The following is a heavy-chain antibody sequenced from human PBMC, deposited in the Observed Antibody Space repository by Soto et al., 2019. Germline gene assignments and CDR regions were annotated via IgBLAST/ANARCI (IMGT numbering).Heavy chain of an antibody. CDR3: ARRAFGSSRSFDI. V-gene: IGHV3-23*01. J-gene: IGHJ3*02. CDR2: ISDSGGLT. Sequence: VQLLESGEDLVHPGGSLRLSCAASGFAFSSHPMSWVRQAPERGLEWVSGISDSGGLTYNADSVKGRFTISRDNSKNTLYLQMNSLRAEDTALYYCARRAFGSSRSFDIWGQGTMVTVSS. CDR1: GFAFSSHP. D-gene: IGHD6-6*01.